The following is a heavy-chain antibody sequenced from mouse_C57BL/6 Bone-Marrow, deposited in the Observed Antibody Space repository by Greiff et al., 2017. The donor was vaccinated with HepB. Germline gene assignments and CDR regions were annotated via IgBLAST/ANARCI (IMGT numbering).Heavy chain of an antibody. V-gene: IGHV1-15*01. J-gene: IGHJ1*03. CDR2: IDPETGGT. CDR3: TRVDPGWYFDV. CDR1: GYTFTDYE. Sequence: VQLQQSGAELVRPGASVTLSCKASGYTFTDYEMHWVKQTPVHGLEWIGAIDPETGGTAYNQKFKGKAILTADKSSSTAYMELRSLTSEDSAVYYCTRVDPGWYFDVWGTGTTVTVSS.